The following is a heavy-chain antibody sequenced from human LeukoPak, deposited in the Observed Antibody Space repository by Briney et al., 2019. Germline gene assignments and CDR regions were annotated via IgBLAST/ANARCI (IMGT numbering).Heavy chain of an antibody. D-gene: IGHD3-22*01. V-gene: IGHV1-24*01. CDR3: ATSSGYGFLFEY. CDR1: GYTLTDLS. J-gene: IGHJ4*02. CDR2: FDPEDGET. Sequence: ASVKVSCEVSGYTLTDLSMHWVRQAPGKGLEWMGGFDPEDGETIYAQNFQGRVTTTEDTSTDTAYMEVRNLRSEDTAVYYCATSSGYGFLFEYWGQGTLVTVSS.